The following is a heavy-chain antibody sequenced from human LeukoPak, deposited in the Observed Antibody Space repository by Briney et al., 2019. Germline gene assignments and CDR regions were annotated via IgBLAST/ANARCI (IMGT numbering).Heavy chain of an antibody. CDR1: GGSISSGGYY. D-gene: IGHD3-10*01. CDR2: IYTSGST. J-gene: IGHJ4*02. CDR3: ARVKVRGTRDY. Sequence: SETLSLTCTVSGGSISSGGYYWSWIRQPAGKGLEWIGRIYTSGSTNYNPSLKSRVTISVDTSKNQFSLKLSSVTAADTAVYYCARVKVRGTRDYWGQGTLVTVSS. V-gene: IGHV4-61*02.